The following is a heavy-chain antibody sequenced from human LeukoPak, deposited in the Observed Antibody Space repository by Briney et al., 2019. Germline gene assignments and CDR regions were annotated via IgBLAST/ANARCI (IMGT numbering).Heavy chain of an antibody. V-gene: IGHV4-30-4*01. D-gene: IGHD1-26*01. J-gene: IGHJ4*02. CDR2: IYYSGST. CDR3: ARAVGATIYYFDY. CDR1: GGSISSGDYY. Sequence: SQTPSLTCTVSGGSISSGDYYWSWIRQPPGKGLEWIGYIYYSGSTYYNPSLKSRVTISVDTSKNQFSLKLSSVTAADTAVYYCARAVGATIYYFDYWGQGTLVTVSS.